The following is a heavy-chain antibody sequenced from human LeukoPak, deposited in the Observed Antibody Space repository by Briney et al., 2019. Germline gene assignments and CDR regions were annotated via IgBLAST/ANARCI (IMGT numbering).Heavy chain of an antibody. CDR2: IYYSGST. V-gene: IGHV4-61*08. CDR3: ARSDRGYSSTCFDY. J-gene: IGHJ4*02. Sequence: SETLSLTCAVSGGSISSGGYSWSWIRQPPGKGLEWIGYIYYSGSTNYNPSLKSRVTISVDTSKNQFSLKLSSVTAADTAVYYCARSDRGYSSTCFDYWGQGTLVTVSS. CDR1: GGSISSGGYS. D-gene: IGHD6-13*01.